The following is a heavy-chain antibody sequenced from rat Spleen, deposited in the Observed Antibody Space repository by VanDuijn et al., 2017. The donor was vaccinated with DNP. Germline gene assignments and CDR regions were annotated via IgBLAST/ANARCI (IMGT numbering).Heavy chain of an antibody. CDR3: ARVGDLHDGGDGDVLDA. CDR1: GFTFSDYD. D-gene: IGHD1-12*02. J-gene: IGHJ4*01. CDR2: MSPTTRSS. V-gene: IGHV5S23*01. Sequence: EVQLVESGGGLVQPGRSLKLSCAASGFTFSDYDMAWVRQAPTKGLEWVACMSPTTRSSYYRDSVRGRFTVSRDDAKNTLSLQMNSLRSEDTATYYCARVGDLHDGGDGDVLDAWGQGTSVTVSS.